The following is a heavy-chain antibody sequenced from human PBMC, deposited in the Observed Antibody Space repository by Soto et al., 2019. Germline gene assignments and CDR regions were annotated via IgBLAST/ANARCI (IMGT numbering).Heavy chain of an antibody. V-gene: IGHV3-23*01. Sequence: PWGSLRLSCAASGFTFISYGMIWFRHSPGKGLEWVSSINDSGDTYYGDSVKGRFTISRDNSKNTLYLQVDSLSAEDTAVYYCAKRVAYSSPSAYFDYWAQGTLVTVSS. CDR3: AKRVAYSSPSAYFDY. J-gene: IGHJ4*02. CDR2: INDSGDT. CDR1: GFTFISYG. D-gene: IGHD6-6*01.